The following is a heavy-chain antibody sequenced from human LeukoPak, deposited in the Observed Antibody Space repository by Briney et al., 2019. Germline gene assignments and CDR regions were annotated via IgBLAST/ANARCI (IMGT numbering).Heavy chain of an antibody. D-gene: IGHD2/OR15-2a*01. Sequence: PGGSLRLSCAASGFTFSTYSMNWVRQAPGKGLEWISYISSSSSGIYYADSVKGRFTVSRDNAKNSLYLQMNSLRDEDTAVYYCVRDHRFQVDYWGQGTLVTVSS. V-gene: IGHV3-48*02. CDR3: VRDHRFQVDY. CDR1: GFTFSTYS. J-gene: IGHJ4*02. CDR2: ISSSSSGI.